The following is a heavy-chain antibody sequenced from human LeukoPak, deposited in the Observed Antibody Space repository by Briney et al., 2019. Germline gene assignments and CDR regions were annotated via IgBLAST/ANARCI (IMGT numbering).Heavy chain of an antibody. J-gene: IGHJ4*02. V-gene: IGHV4-34*01. CDR3: AILYGDYEYYFDY. CDR1: GVSFSGYY. CDR2: INHSGST. Sequence: SETLSLTSAVYGVSFSGYYWSWIRQPPGKGLEWIGEINHSGSTNYNPSLKSRVTISVDTSKNQFSLKLSSVTAAETAVYYCAILYGDYEYYFDYWGQGNLVTVSS. D-gene: IGHD4-17*01.